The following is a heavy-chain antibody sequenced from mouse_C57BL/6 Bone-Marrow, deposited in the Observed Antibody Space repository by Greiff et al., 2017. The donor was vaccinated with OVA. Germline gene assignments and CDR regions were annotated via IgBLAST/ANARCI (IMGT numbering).Heavy chain of an antibody. CDR2: ISDGGSYT. J-gene: IGHJ2*01. Sequence: VQLKQSGGGLVKPGGSLKLSCAASGFTFSSYAMSWVRQTPEKRLEWVATISDGGSYTYYPDNVKGRFTISRDNAKNNLYLQMSHLKSEDTAMYYCARGGYDGVDYWGQGTTLTVSS. CDR3: ARGGYDGVDY. V-gene: IGHV5-4*01. CDR1: GFTFSSYA. D-gene: IGHD2-2*01.